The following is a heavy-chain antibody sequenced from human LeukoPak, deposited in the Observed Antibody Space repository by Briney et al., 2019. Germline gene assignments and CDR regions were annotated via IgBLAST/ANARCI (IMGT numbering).Heavy chain of an antibody. V-gene: IGHV1-2*02. CDR1: GYIFSADY. CDR2: ISRRSGAT. J-gene: IGHJ4*02. Sequence: ASVKLPRTASGYIFSADYMPSVRQAPGRGFEWMGWISRRSGATKIAEKFQGRVTLTRDTSISTAYVELTNLASDDTAVYYCVSWAGRNSDVASFDYSGKGSLVIVSS. CDR3: VSWAGRNSDVASFDY. D-gene: IGHD1-14*01.